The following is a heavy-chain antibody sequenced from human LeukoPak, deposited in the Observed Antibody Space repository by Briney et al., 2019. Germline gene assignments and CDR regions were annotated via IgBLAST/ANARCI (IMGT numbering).Heavy chain of an antibody. V-gene: IGHV1-69*05. CDR3: ARVRAGDRGLYYFDY. CDR2: FIPIFGTA. D-gene: IGHD7-27*01. Sequence: GASVKVSCKASGGTFSSYAISWVRQAPGQGLEWMGGFIPIFGTANYAQKFQGRVTITTDESTSTAYMELSSLRSEDTAVYYCARVRAGDRGLYYFDYWGQGTLVTVSS. CDR1: GGTFSSYA. J-gene: IGHJ4*02.